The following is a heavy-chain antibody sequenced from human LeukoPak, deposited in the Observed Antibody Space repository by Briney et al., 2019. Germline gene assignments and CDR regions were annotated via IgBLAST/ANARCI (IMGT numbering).Heavy chain of an antibody. V-gene: IGHV3-48*04. Sequence: PGGSLRLSCAASGFTFSNYGMHWVRQAPGKGLEWVSYISSSSSIIYYADSMKGRFTISRDNAKNSLYLQMNSLRAEDTAVYYCATSHVYYYDSSGYPPDYWGQGTLVTVSS. CDR2: ISSSSSII. CDR3: ATSHVYYYDSSGYPPDY. D-gene: IGHD3-22*01. J-gene: IGHJ4*02. CDR1: GFTFSNYG.